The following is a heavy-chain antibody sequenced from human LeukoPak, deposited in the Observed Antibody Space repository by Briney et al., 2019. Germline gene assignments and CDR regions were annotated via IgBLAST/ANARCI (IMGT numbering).Heavy chain of an antibody. V-gene: IGHV4-39*07. D-gene: IGHD6-13*01. J-gene: IGHJ4*02. CDR2: IYYSGST. CDR3: ARVNLAAAGIWSQPPPLAGNFDY. Sequence: KTSETLSLTCTVSGGSISSSSYYWGWIRQPPGKGLEWNGSIYYSGSTYYNPSLKSRVTISVDTSKNQFSLKLSSVTAADTAVYYCARVNLAAAGIWSQPPPLAGNFDYWGQGTLVTVSS. CDR1: GGSISSSSYY.